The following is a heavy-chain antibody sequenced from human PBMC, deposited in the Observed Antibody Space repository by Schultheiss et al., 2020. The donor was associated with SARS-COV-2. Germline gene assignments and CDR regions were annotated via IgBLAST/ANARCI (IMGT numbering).Heavy chain of an antibody. CDR2: IKSKTDGGTT. CDR3: TTGGVWSRSNFDY. Sequence: GESLKISCAASGFTFDDYAMHWVRQAPGKGLEWVGRIKSKTDGGTTDYAAPVKGRFTISRDDSKNTLYLQMNSLKTEDTAVYYCTTGGVWSRSNFDYWGQGTLVTVSS. CDR1: GFTFDDYA. V-gene: IGHV3-15*01. J-gene: IGHJ4*02. D-gene: IGHD3-10*01.